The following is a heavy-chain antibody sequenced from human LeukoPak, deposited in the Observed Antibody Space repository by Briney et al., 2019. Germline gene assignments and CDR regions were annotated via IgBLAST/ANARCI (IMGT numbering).Heavy chain of an antibody. CDR1: GFTVSSYA. CDR3: AREGYYGSGSYYNVPTLYFDY. CDR2: ISYDGSNK. D-gene: IGHD3-10*01. Sequence: PGRSLRLSCAASGFTVSSYAMHWVRQAPGKGLEWAAVISYDGSNKYYADSVKGRFTISRDNSKNTLYLQMNSLRAEDTAVYYCAREGYYGSGSYYNVPTLYFDYWGQGTLVTVSS. J-gene: IGHJ4*01. V-gene: IGHV3-30*04.